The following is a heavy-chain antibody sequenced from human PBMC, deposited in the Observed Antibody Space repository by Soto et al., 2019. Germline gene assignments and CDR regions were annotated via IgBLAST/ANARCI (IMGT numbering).Heavy chain of an antibody. CDR3: AKDRIQPDYYFDY. CDR1: GFTFSSYG. D-gene: IGHD2-2*01. V-gene: IGHV3-30*18. CDR2: ISYDGNNK. J-gene: IGHJ4*02. Sequence: GGSLRLSCAASGFTFSSYGMHWVRQAPGKGLEWVAVISYDGNNKYYADSVKGRFTISRDNSKNTLYLQMNSLRAEDTAVYYCAKDRIQPDYYFDYWGQGTLVTVSS.